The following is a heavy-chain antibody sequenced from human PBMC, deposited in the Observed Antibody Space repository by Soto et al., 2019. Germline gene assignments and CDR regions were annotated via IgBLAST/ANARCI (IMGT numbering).Heavy chain of an antibody. CDR1: GFTFRSYA. J-gene: IGHJ4*02. CDR3: AKGAHLGITSNFDY. Sequence: VQLLESGGGLVQPGGSLRLSCAASGFTFRSYAMSWVRQAPGKGLEWVSGISGGAGSTDYADSVKGRFTIFRDNSKNTVYLQMNSLRDEDTALYYCAKGAHLGITSNFDYWGQGTLVTVSS. V-gene: IGHV3-23*01. D-gene: IGHD3-16*01. CDR2: ISGGAGST.